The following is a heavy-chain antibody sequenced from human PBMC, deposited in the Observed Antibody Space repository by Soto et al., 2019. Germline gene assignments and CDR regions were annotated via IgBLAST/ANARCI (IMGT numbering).Heavy chain of an antibody. Sequence: GGSLRLSCAASGFTFSRFELHWVRQSPGKGLEWISYISSSGSTAYYASSVEGRFTISRDNANNSVYLQMDSLRAEDTALYYCTRAAWFPYLSFYWGQGALVTVS. D-gene: IGHD3-10*01. CDR3: TRAAWFPYLSFY. CDR2: ISSSGSTA. CDR1: GFTFSRFE. J-gene: IGHJ4*02. V-gene: IGHV3-48*03.